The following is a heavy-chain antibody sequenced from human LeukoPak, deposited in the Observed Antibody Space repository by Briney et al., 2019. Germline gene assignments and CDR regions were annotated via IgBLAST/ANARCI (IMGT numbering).Heavy chain of an antibody. V-gene: IGHV3-15*01. CDR3: TTDQEAGFKNEGGSWKIIAVSTSDY. CDR1: GFIFTNAW. CDR2: VKTKIDGGTT. J-gene: IGHJ4*02. Sequence: GGSLRLSCAASGFIFTNAWMSWVRQAPGKGLEWVGRVKTKIDGGTTDYASLVKGRFAISRDDSKNTLYLQMNSLKIEDTAVYNCTTDQEAGFKNEGGSWKIIAVSTSDYWGQGTLVTVSS. D-gene: IGHD1-26*01.